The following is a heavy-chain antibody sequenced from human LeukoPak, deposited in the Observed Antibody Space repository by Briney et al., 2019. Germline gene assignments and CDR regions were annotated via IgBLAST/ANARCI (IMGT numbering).Heavy chain of an antibody. D-gene: IGHD5-24*01. J-gene: IGHJ4*02. CDR3: VRDVDI. CDR2: INRDGSEK. CDR1: GFISSNFW. Sequence: PGGSLRLSCTGSGFISSNFWMGWARQGPGKGLQWVASINRDGSEKHPVDSVKGRFTISRDNAKNSVYLQMNGLTVEDTAVYYCVRDVDIWGQGTLATVSS. V-gene: IGHV3-7*01.